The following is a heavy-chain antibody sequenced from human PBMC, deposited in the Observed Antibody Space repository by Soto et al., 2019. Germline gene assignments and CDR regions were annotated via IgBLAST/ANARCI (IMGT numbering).Heavy chain of an antibody. V-gene: IGHV4-4*07. Sequence: QVQLQESGPGLVKPSETLSLTCTVSGGSISSYYWSWIRQPAGKGLEWIGRIYTSGSTNYNPSLKSRVTMSVDTSKNQFTLKLSSVTAADTAVYYCARDRYYDILTGYSFDPWGQGTLVTVSS. CDR1: GGSISSYY. D-gene: IGHD3-9*01. CDR3: ARDRYYDILTGYSFDP. CDR2: IYTSGST. J-gene: IGHJ5*02.